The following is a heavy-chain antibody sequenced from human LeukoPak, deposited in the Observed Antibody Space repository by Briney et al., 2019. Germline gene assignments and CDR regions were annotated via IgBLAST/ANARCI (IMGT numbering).Heavy chain of an antibody. CDR1: GFTFGDYL. D-gene: IGHD6-19*01. V-gene: IGHV3-49*03. CDR3: SRGSGWLSVY. CDR2: ISGGTT. Sequence: GGSLRLSCTASGFTFGDYLMSWSRQAPGKGLEWIGFISGGTTEYAASVKGRFTISRDDSTSIAYLQMNSLTTEDTAVYYCSRGSGWLSVYWGQGTLVTVSS. J-gene: IGHJ4*02.